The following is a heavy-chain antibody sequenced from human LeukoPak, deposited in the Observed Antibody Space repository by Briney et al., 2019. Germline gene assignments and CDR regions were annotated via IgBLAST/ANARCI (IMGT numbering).Heavy chain of an antibody. CDR3: ARDLYCSGGSCKDY. V-gene: IGHV1-18*04. Sequence: ASVKVSCKASGYTFTSYYMHWVRQAPGQGLEWMGWISAYNGNTNYAQKLQGRVTMTTDTSTSTAYMELRSLRSDDTAVYYCARDLYCSGGSCKDYWGQGTLVTVSS. J-gene: IGHJ4*02. CDR2: ISAYNGNT. D-gene: IGHD2-15*01. CDR1: GYTFTSYY.